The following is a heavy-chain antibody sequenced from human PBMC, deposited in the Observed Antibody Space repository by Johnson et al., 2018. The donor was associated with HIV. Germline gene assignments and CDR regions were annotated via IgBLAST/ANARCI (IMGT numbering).Heavy chain of an antibody. D-gene: IGHD3-10*02. V-gene: IGHV3-9*01. Sequence: VQLVESGGGLVQPGRSLRLSCAASGFTFDYYDMHWVRQAPGKGLEWVSCISWNGGSTYYADSVKGRFTISRDNSKNTLYLQMNSLRAEDTAVYYCARDGRDLELGDNVRGLLGLRWAMWG. CDR2: ISWNGGST. J-gene: IGHJ1*01. CDR1: GFTFDYYD. CDR3: ARDGRDLELGDNVRGLLGLRWAM.